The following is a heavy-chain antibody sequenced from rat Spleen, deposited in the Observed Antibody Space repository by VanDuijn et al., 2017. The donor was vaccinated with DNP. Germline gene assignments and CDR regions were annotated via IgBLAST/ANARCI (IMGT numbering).Heavy chain of an antibody. J-gene: IGHJ3*01. V-gene: IGHV2-70*01. CDR3: TRGGPY. Sequence: QVQLKESGPGLVQPSETLSLTCTVSGFSLATYDVHWVRHPPGQGLEWMGIIWNDGSTDYNSALKSRLSISRDTSKSQVSLKMNNLQTEDTATYFCTRGGPYWGQGTLVTVSS. CDR1: GFSLATYD. CDR2: IWNDGST.